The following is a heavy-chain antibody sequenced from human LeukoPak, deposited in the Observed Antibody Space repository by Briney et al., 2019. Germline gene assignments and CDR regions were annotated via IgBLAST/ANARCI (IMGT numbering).Heavy chain of an antibody. V-gene: IGHV3-30*01. D-gene: IGHD3-3*01. CDR3: ASGGFYDFWSGYYTPFDY. CDR2: ISYDGNNK. CDR1: GFTFSACA. J-gene: IGHJ4*02. Sequence: PGRSLRLSCAASGFTFSACAMHWVRQAPGKGLEWVAVISYDGNNKYYADPVKGRFTISRDNSKNTLYLQMNSLRVEDTAMYYCASGGFYDFWSGYYTPFDYWGQGTLVTVSS.